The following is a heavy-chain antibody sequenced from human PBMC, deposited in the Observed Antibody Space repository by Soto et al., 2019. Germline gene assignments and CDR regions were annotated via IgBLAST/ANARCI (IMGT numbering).Heavy chain of an antibody. J-gene: IGHJ5*02. CDR2: IWYDGSNK. V-gene: IGHV3-33*08. CDR1: GFTFSSYG. CDR3: ARDGGIAAAGRHNWFDP. D-gene: IGHD6-13*01. Sequence: GGSLRLSCAASGFTFSSYGMHWVRQAPGKGLEWVAVIWYDGSNKYYADSVKGRFTISRDNSKNTLYLQMNSLRAEDTAVYYCARDGGIAAAGRHNWFDPWGQGTLVTVSS.